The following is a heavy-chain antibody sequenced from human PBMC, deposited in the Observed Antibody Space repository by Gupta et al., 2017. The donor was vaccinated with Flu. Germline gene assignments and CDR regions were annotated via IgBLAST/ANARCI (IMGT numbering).Heavy chain of an antibody. D-gene: IGHD3-22*01. CDR1: GFTFGDYA. Sequence: GFTFGDYAMSWVRQAPGKGLEWVGFIRSKAYGGTTEYAASVKGRFTISRDDSKSIAYLQMNSLKTEDTAVYYCTGGYYYDSSGYYYVSAFDIWGQGTMVTVSS. CDR3: TGGYYYDSSGYYYVSAFDI. V-gene: IGHV3-49*04. CDR2: IRSKAYGGTT. J-gene: IGHJ3*02.